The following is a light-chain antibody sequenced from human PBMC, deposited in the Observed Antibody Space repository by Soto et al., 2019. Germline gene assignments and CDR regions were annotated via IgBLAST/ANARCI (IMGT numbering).Light chain of an antibody. Sequence: QSALTQPPSVSGSPGQSVTISCTGTSSDIGSYSRVSWYQQPPGTAPKLMIYQVSNRPSGVPDRFSGSKSGNMASLTISGLQAEDEADYYCSSYSSSSTLVVFGGGTKLTVL. V-gene: IGLV2-18*02. J-gene: IGLJ2*01. CDR3: SSYSSSSTLVV. CDR1: SSDIGSYSR. CDR2: QVS.